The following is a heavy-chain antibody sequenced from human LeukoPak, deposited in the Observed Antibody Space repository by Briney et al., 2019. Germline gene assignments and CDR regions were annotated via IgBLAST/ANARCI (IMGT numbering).Heavy chain of an antibody. D-gene: IGHD2-15*01. CDR1: GFTFSSYW. Sequence: GGSLRLSCAASGFTFSSYWMNWARQTPGKGLEWVSYIGSSGSAMFYADSVKGRFTISRDNAKNSLYLQMNSLRAEDTAVYYCARVVYCSGGSCHIFAFDIWGRGTMVTVSS. J-gene: IGHJ3*02. CDR3: ARVVYCSGGSCHIFAFDI. CDR2: IGSSGSAM. V-gene: IGHV3-48*03.